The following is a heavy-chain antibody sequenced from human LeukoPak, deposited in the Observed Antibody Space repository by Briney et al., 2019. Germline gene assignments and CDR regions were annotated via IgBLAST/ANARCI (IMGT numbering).Heavy chain of an antibody. V-gene: IGHV3-7*05. CDR1: GFTLSTYW. J-gene: IGHJ4*02. CDR3: ARVRGDTGGNSDY. CDR2: IKQDGSEK. Sequence: GGFLRLSCSASGFTLSTYWMSWVRQAPGKGLEWVANIKQDGSEKYYVDSVKGRFTISRDNAKNLLYLQMNTLRAEDTAVYYCARVRGDTGGNSDYWGQGTLVTVSS. D-gene: IGHD4-23*01.